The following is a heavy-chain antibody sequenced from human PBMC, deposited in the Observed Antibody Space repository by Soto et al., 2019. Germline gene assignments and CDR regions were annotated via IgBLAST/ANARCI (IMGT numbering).Heavy chain of an antibody. CDR3: AREFLDTAMARFDY. V-gene: IGHV1-2*04. D-gene: IGHD5-18*01. CDR2: INPNSGGT. J-gene: IGHJ4*02. Sequence: ASVKVSCKASGYTFTGYYMHWVRQAPGQGLEWMGWINPNSGGTNYAQKFQGWVTMTRDTSISTAYMELSRLRSDDTAVYYCAREFLDTAMARFDYWGQGTLVTVSS. CDR1: GYTFTGYY.